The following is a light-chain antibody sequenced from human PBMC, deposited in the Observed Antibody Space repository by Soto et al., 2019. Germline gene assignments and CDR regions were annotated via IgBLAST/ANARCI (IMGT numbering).Light chain of an antibody. CDR2: DAS. CDR3: QQYYSTPLT. V-gene: IGKV3-11*01. J-gene: IGKJ4*01. CDR1: QSVSRY. Sequence: EIVLTQSPDTLSLSPGESATPSCRASQSVSRYLAWYQQKPGQTPRLLIYDASNRAAGIPARFSGSGSGTDFTLTISSLQAEDVAVYYCQQYYSTPLTFGGGTK.